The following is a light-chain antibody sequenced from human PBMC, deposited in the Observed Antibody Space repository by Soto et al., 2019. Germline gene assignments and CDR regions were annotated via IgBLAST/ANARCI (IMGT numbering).Light chain of an antibody. CDR3: QLWDSNSDHVV. J-gene: IGLJ2*01. CDR2: EDR. V-gene: IGLV3-21*02. CDR1: NIGRKS. Sequence: SYELTQPPSVSVAPGQTARITCWGTNIGRKSVHWYQQKPGQAPVVVVYEDRDRPSGIPERFSGSNSGNTAALTISRVEAGDEADYYCQLWDSNSDHVVFGGGTKVTVL.